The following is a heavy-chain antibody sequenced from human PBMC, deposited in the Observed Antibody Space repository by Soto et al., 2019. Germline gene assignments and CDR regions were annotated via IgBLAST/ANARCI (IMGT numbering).Heavy chain of an antibody. CDR3: AASRAYDSSDYSGFHYGMDV. Sequence: EVQLVESGGDLVQPGRSPRLSCAASGLTFDDYAMHWVRQVPGKGLQWVSGLSWNGVTIGHAASVKGRFTISRDNAKKSLYLQMNGLSPDATALYYCAASRAYDSSDYSGFHYGMDVWGLGTTVTVS. J-gene: IGHJ6*02. V-gene: IGHV3-9*01. CDR1: GLTFDDYA. CDR2: LSWNGVTI. D-gene: IGHD3-22*01.